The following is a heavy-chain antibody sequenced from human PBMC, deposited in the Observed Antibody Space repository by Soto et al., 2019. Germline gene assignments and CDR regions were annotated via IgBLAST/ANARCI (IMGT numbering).Heavy chain of an antibody. CDR2: INPNSGGT. V-gene: IGHV1-2*04. Sequence: GASVKVSCKASGYTFTGYYMHWVRQAPGQGLEWMGWINPNSGGTNYAQKFQGWVTMTRDTSISTAYMELSRLRSDDTAVYYCARVLSFGDDYYYGMDVWGQGTTVTVPS. CDR3: ARVLSFGDDYYYGMDV. J-gene: IGHJ6*02. D-gene: IGHD2-21*02. CDR1: GYTFTGYY.